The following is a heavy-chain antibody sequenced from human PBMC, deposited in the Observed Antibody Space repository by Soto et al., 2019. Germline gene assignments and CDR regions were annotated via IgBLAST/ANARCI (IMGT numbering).Heavy chain of an antibody. D-gene: IGHD1-7*01. CDR2: INHSGST. Sequence: QMQLQQWGAGLLKPSETLSLTCAVYGGSFSGYYWSWIRQPPGKGLEWIGEINHSGSTNYNPSLKSRVTISVDTSKNQFSLNLSSVTAADTAEYYCARGFSLFKLIDYWGQGTLVTVSS. CDR1: GGSFSGYY. CDR3: ARGFSLFKLIDY. J-gene: IGHJ4*02. V-gene: IGHV4-34*01.